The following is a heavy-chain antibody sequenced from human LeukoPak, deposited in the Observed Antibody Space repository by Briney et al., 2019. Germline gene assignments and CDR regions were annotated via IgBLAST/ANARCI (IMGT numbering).Heavy chain of an antibody. CDR1: GFTFRSYV. CDR3: AKSTAPCSRGSCYSALES. J-gene: IGHJ4*02. CDR2: LNTDGAWI. V-gene: IGHV3-23*01. Sequence: GGSLRLSCAASGFTFRSYVMSWVRLAPGKGLEWVSGLNTDGAWIYYADSVKGRFTISRDNSENTLYLQMNSLRVEDTAIYYCAKSTAPCSRGSCYSALESRGQGTLVTVSS. D-gene: IGHD2-15*01.